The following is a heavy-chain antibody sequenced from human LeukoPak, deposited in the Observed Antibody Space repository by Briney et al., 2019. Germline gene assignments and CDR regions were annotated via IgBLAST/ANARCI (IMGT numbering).Heavy chain of an antibody. Sequence: PSETLSLTCAVYGGSFSGYYWSWIRQPPGKGLEWIGEINHSGSTNYNPSLKSRVTISVDTSKNQFSLKLSSVTAADTAVYYCARDPRYWFDPWGQGTLVTVSS. V-gene: IGHV4-34*01. CDR1: GGSFSGYY. CDR3: ARDPRYWFDP. J-gene: IGHJ5*02. CDR2: INHSGST.